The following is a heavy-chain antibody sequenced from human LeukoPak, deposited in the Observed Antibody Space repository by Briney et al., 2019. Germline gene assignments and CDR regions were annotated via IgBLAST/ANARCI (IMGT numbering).Heavy chain of an antibody. J-gene: IGHJ4*02. CDR3: ARGDYYDSSGHTKFDY. CDR2: INPNSGGT. D-gene: IGHD3-22*01. CDR1: GYTFTGYY. Sequence: GASVTVSCKASGYTFTGYYMHWVRQAPGQGLEWMGWINPNSGGTNYAQKFQGRVTMTRDTSISTAYMELSRLRSDDTAVYYCARGDYYDSSGHTKFDYWGQGTLVTVSS. V-gene: IGHV1-2*02.